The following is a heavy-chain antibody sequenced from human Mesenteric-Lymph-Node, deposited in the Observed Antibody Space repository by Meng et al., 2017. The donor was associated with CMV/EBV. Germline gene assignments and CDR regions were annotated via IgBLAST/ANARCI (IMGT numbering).Heavy chain of an antibody. Sequence: GGSLRLSCAASGFTFSDYYMSWIRQAPGKGLEWIAYISSGGDLIFYADSVKGRLTISRDSAENSLYLQMNSLRAEDTAVYYCARAPGYSSSHFDYWGQGTLVTVSS. V-gene: IGHV3-11*04. D-gene: IGHD6-13*01. J-gene: IGHJ4*02. CDR1: GFTFSDYY. CDR3: ARAPGYSSSHFDY. CDR2: ISSGGDLI.